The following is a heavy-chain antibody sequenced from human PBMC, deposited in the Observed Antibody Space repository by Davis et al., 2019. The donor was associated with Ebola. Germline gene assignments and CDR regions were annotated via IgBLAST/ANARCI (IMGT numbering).Heavy chain of an antibody. V-gene: IGHV3-53*01. D-gene: IGHD3-10*01. CDR1: RLSVSNIY. J-gene: IGHJ5*02. CDR2: TYSAGST. Sequence: PGGSLRLSCVVSRLSVSNIYMTWVRQAPGKGLEWVSLTYSAGSTNYADSVKGRFIISKDKSTNTLNLQMNSLRVEDTAVYFCARVHRSWAFGEGKWFDPWGQGTRVTVSS. CDR3: ARVHRSWAFGEGKWFDP.